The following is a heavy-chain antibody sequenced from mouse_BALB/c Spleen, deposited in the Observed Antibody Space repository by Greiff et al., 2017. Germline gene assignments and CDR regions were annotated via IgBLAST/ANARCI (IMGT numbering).Heavy chain of an antibody. CDR2: IYPGDGDT. Sequence: VQLQQSGAELARPGASVKLSCKASGYTFTSYWMQWVKQRPGQSLEWIGAIYPGDGDTRYTQKFKGKATLTADKSSSTAYMQLSSLASEDSAVYYCAKHGYYGDFDYWGQGTTLTVSS. CDR1: GYTFTSYW. V-gene: IGHV1-87*01. J-gene: IGHJ2*01. CDR3: AKHGYYGDFDY. D-gene: IGHD2-3*01.